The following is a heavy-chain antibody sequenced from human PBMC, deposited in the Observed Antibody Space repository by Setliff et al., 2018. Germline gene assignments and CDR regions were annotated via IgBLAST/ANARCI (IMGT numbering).Heavy chain of an antibody. D-gene: IGHD3-10*01. CDR3: ARSTYYYGSGSQVPYYYYYGMDV. J-gene: IGHJ6*02. CDR2: IKPIGSTSYNPEINPSGST. V-gene: IGHV4-34*01. Sequence: SETLSLTCAVYGGSFSGYYWSWIRQPPGKGLEWIGEIKPIGSTSYNPEINPSGSTKYNPSLKSRVSISVDTSKNQFSLKLSSVTAADTAVYYCARSTYYYGSGSQVPYYYYYGMDVWGQGTTVTVSS. CDR1: GGSFSGYY.